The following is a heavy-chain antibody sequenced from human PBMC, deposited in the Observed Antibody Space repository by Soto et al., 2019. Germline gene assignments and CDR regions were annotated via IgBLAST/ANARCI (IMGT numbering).Heavy chain of an antibody. CDR3: AKDPSYDYVWDHDMDV. D-gene: IGHD3-16*01. J-gene: IGHJ6*02. CDR2: ISGSGGST. CDR1: GFTFSSYA. V-gene: IGHV3-23*01. Sequence: GGSLRLSCAASGFTFSSYAMSWVRQAPGKGLEWVSAISGSGGSTYYADSVKGRFTISRDNSKNTLYLQMNSLRAEDTAVYYCAKDPSYDYVWDHDMDVWGQGTTVTVSS.